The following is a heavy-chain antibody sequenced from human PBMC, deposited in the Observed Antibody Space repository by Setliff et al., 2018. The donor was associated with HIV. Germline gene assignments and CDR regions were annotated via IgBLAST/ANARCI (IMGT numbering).Heavy chain of an antibody. CDR3: ARVGDLGSTYYFDY. Sequence: PSETLSLTCTISGGSFGVYRWGWIRQSAGRGLEWIGYIYFSGSTSYNPSLKSRLTMSVDTSKNQFSLKLSSVTAADTAVYYCARVGDLGSTYYFDYWGQGALVTVSS. CDR2: IYFSGST. D-gene: IGHD1-26*01. J-gene: IGHJ4*02. V-gene: IGHV4-59*01. CDR1: GGSFGVYR.